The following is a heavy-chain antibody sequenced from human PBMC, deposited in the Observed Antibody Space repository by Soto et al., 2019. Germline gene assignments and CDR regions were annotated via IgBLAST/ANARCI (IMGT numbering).Heavy chain of an antibody. V-gene: IGHV4-30-2*01. D-gene: IGHD2-2*01. CDR3: ARGRVVVPAAVMFNCLDP. CDR2: IFHGAST. CDR1: GAAITWGDYS. Sequence: SETLSLTCAISGAAITWGDYSWNWIRQPPGKGLEWIGYIFHGASTYYNPSLRSRVTISVDRSRTQFSLKMSSVTAADTAVYYCARGRVVVPAAVMFNCLDPWGQGALVTVSS. J-gene: IGHJ5*02.